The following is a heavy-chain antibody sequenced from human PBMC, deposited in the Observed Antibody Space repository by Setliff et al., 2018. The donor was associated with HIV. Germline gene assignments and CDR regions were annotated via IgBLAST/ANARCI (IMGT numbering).Heavy chain of an antibody. CDR1: GFTLRNYK. J-gene: IGHJ6*02. V-gene: IGHV3-21*01. CDR2: ITIGSGDV. Sequence: GGSLRLSCAASGFTLRNYKMNWVRQAPGKGLEWVSSITIGSGDVFYADSVQGRFTIFRDNAKNSLYLQMNSLRGEDTAIYYCARDNLYYNLYDGSPVYGMDVWGQGTTVTVSS. CDR3: ARDNLYYNLYDGSPVYGMDV. D-gene: IGHD3-3*01.